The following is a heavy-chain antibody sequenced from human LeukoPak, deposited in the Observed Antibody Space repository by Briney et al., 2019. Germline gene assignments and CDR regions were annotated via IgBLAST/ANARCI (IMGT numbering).Heavy chain of an antibody. J-gene: IGHJ4*02. Sequence: ASVKVSCKASGYTFTAYYMHWVRQAPGRGLEWMGWINPNSGDTRYAQRFQGRVTMTRDTSISTAYMELSRLRSDDTAVYYCTTSWIQVYYLDYWGQGTLVTVSS. D-gene: IGHD5-18*01. V-gene: IGHV1-2*02. CDR2: INPNSGDT. CDR3: TTSWIQVYYLDY. CDR1: GYTFTAYY.